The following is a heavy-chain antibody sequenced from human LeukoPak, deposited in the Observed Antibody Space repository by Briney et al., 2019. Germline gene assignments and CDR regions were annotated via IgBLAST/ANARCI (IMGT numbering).Heavy chain of an antibody. CDR2: IIPIFGTA. V-gene: IGHV1-69*06. J-gene: IGHJ4*02. CDR1: GGTFSSYA. Sequence: ASVKVSCKASGGTFSSYAISWVRQAPGQGLEWMGGIIPIFGTANYAQKFQGRVTITADKSTSTAYMELSSLRSEDTAVYYCARAFSYYYDSSGQRVFDYWGQGTLVTVSS. CDR3: ARAFSYYYDSSGQRVFDY. D-gene: IGHD3-22*01.